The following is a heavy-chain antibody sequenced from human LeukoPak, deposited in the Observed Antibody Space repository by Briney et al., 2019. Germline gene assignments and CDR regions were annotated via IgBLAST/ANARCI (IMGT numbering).Heavy chain of an antibody. CDR1: GYSFTSYW. V-gene: IGHV5-51*01. D-gene: IGHD6-13*01. J-gene: IGHJ5*02. CDR3: ARQKVGIAAALDP. CDR2: IYPGDSDT. Sequence: GESLKISCKGSGYSFTSYWIGWVRQLPGKGLEWMGIIYPGDSDTRYSPSFQGQVTISADKSISTAYLQWSSLKASDTAMYYCARQKVGIAAALDPWGQGTLVTVSS.